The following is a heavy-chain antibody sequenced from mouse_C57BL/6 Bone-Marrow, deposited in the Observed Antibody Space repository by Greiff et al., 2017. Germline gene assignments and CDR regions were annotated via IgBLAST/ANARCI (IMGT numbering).Heavy chain of an antibody. V-gene: IGHV1-64*01. CDR2: IHPNSGST. CDR3: ASCYYCYY. J-gene: IGHJ2*01. CDR1: GYTFTSYW. Sequence: QVQLKQPGAELVKPGASVKLSCKASGYTFTSYWMHWVKQRPGQGLEWIGMIHPNSGSTNYNEKFKSKATLTVDKSSSTAYLQLSSLTSEDSAVYYCASCYYCYYWGQGTTLTVSS.